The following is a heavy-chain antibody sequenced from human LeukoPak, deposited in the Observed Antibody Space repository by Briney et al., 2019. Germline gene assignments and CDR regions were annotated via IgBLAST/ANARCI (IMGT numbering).Heavy chain of an antibody. CDR2: INYSGNT. J-gene: IGHJ6*03. CDR1: GYSIRNGYQ. CDR3: ARGRGPGYIVVVPAARRAFYYMDV. Sequence: SETLSLTCSVSGYSIRNGYQWGWIRQPPGKGLEWMGSINYSGNTYDNPSLKSRVTISVDTSKNQFSLKLSSVTAADTAVYYCARGRGPGYIVVVPAARRAFYYMDVWGKGTTVTVSS. D-gene: IGHD2-2*01. V-gene: IGHV4-38-2*02.